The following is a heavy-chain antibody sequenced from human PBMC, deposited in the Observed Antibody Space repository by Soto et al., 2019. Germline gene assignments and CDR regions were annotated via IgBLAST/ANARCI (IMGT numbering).Heavy chain of an antibody. D-gene: IGHD1-20*01. CDR1: SGSISSSNW. CDR3: ARNRVTGTPWDYYYYYMDV. Sequence: SETLSLTCAVSSGSISSSNWWSWVRQPPGKGLEWIGEIYHSGSTNYNPSLKSRVTISVDKSKNQFSLKLSSVTAADTAVYYCARNRVTGTPWDYYYYYMDVWGKGTKVTVSS. J-gene: IGHJ6*03. V-gene: IGHV4-4*02. CDR2: IYHSGST.